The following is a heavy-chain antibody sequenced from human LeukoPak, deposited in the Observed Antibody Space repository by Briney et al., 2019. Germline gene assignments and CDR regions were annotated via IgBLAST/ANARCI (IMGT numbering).Heavy chain of an antibody. V-gene: IGHV1-18*01. CDR1: GYTFTSYG. CDR2: ISAYNGNT. J-gene: IGHJ6*03. D-gene: IGHD3-22*01. CDR3: ARVGYDSSGYYTDYYYYYMDV. Sequence: GASVKVSCKASGYTFTSYGISWVRQAPGQGLEWMGWISAYNGNTNYAQKLQGRVTMTTDTSTSTAYMELRSLRSDDTAVYYCARVGYDSSGYYTDYYYYYMDVWGKGTTVTVSS.